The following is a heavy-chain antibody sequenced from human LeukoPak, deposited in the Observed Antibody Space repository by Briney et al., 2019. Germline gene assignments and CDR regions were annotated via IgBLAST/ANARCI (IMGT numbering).Heavy chain of an antibody. J-gene: IGHJ4*02. CDR2: ISSSGSTI. Sequence: GGSLRLSCAASGFTFSDYYMSWIRQAPGKGLEWVSYISSSGSTIYYADSVKGRFTISRDNAKNSLYLQMNSLRAEDTAVYYCARDNDRTATRLDYWGQGTLVTVSS. V-gene: IGHV3-11*01. CDR1: GFTFSDYY. D-gene: IGHD5-12*01. CDR3: ARDNDRTATRLDY.